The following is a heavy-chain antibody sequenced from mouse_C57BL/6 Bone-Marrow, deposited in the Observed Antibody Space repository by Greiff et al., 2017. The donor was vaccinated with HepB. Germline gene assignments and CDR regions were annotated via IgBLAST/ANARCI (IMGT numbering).Heavy chain of an antibody. V-gene: IGHV2-2*01. CDR2: IWSGGST. Sequence: QVQLQQSGPGLVQPSQSLSITCTVSGFSLTSYGVHWVRQSPGKGLEWLGVIWSGGSTDYNAAFISRLSISKDNSKSQVFFKMNSLQADDTAIYYCARKGDRNAWYFDVWGTGTTVTVSS. CDR3: ARKGDRNAWYFDV. J-gene: IGHJ1*03. D-gene: IGHD2-14*01. CDR1: GFSLTSYG.